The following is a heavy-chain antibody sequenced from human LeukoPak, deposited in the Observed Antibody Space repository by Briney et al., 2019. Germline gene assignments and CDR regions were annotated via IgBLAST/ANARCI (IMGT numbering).Heavy chain of an antibody. CDR3: ARDLSYSSGWSDY. V-gene: IGHV3-23*01. J-gene: IGHJ4*02. D-gene: IGHD6-13*01. CDR2: ISGSGGDT. CDR1: GFTFSSYA. Sequence: GVSLRLSCAASGFTFSSYAMSWVRQPPGKGLEWVSAISGSGGDTFYADSVKGRFTISRENFKNTLSLQMNSLRAEDTALYYCARDLSYSSGWSDYWGQGTLVTVSS.